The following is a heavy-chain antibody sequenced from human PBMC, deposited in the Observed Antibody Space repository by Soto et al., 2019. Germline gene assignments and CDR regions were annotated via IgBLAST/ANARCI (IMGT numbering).Heavy chain of an antibody. CDR3: VRDASGSYGMDV. J-gene: IGHJ6*02. D-gene: IGHD1-26*01. V-gene: IGHV4-30-4*02. CDR1: GGSISSGDYY. CDR2: IYYSGST. Sequence: PSETLSLTCTVSGGSISSGDYYWSWIRQPPGKGLEWIGYIYYSGSTYYNPSLKSRVTISVDTSKNQFSLKLSSVTAADTAVYYCVRDASGSYGMDVWGQGTTVTVSS.